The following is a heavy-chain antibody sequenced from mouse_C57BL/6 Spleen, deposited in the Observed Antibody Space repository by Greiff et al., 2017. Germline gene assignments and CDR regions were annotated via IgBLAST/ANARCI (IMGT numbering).Heavy chain of an antibody. CDR1: GFTFSSYG. V-gene: IGHV5-6*02. CDR2: ISSGGSYT. CDR3: ARAYYSNYEGFAY. D-gene: IGHD2-5*01. Sequence: EVMLVESGGDLVKPGGSLKLSWAASGFTFSSYGMSWVRQTPDKRLEWVATISSGGSYTYYPDSVKGRITISRDNAKNTLYLQMSSLKSEDTAMYYCARAYYSNYEGFAYWGQGTLVTVSA. J-gene: IGHJ3*01.